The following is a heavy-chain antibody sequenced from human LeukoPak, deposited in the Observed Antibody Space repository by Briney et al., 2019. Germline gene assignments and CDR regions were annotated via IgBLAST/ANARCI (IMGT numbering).Heavy chain of an antibody. CDR2: IYPGDSDT. D-gene: IGHD3-10*01. CDR1: GYSLTSYW. Sequence: GESLKISCKGSGYSLTSYWIGWVRQMPGKSLEWMGIIYPGDSDTRYSPSFQGQVTISADKSISTAYLQWSSLKASDTAMYYCATYAGRSSKYFQHWGQGTLVTVSS. J-gene: IGHJ1*01. V-gene: IGHV5-51*01. CDR3: ATYAGRSSKYFQH.